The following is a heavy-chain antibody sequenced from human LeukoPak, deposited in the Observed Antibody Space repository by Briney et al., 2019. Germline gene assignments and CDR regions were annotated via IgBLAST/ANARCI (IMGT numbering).Heavy chain of an antibody. CDR1: GFTVSSNY. V-gene: IGHV3-66*01. Sequence: PGGSLTLPCRVSGFTVSSNYMICLRQAPGEGLEWVSDIYSGGSTYYADSVKGRFTISRDNSKNTLYLQMNSLTAEDTAVYYCGKGVAWSARTHNWCFDLWGRGTLVTVSS. D-gene: IGHD3-9*01. CDR2: IYSGGST. CDR3: GKGVAWSARTHNWCFDL. J-gene: IGHJ2*01.